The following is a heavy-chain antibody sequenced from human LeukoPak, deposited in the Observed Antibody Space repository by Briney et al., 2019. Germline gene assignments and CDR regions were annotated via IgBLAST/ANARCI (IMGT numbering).Heavy chain of an antibody. J-gene: IGHJ1*01. Sequence: PSETLSLTCAVYGGSFSGYYWSWIRQPPGKGLEWVGGINRSGSTNYHPSLKSRVTISVDTSKNQFSLKLSAVTAADTAVYYCARGGWSAAEYFQHWGQGTLVTVSS. V-gene: IGHV4-34*01. CDR2: INRSGST. CDR1: GGSFSGYY. CDR3: ARGGWSAAEYFQH.